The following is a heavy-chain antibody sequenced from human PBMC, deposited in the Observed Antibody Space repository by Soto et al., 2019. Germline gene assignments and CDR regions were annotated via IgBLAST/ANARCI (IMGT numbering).Heavy chain of an antibody. CDR1: GFTVSSNY. CDR2: IYSGGST. J-gene: IGHJ3*02. Sequence: GGSLRLSCAASGFTVSSNYMSWVRQAPGKGLEWVSVIYSGGSTYYADSVKGRFTISRDNSKNTLYLQMNSLRAEDTAVYYCASSMTTVTKDAFDIWGQGTMVTV. CDR3: ASSMTTVTKDAFDI. V-gene: IGHV3-66*01. D-gene: IGHD4-17*01.